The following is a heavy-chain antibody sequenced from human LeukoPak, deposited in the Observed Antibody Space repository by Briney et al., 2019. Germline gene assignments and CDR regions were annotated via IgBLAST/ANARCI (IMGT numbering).Heavy chain of an antibody. D-gene: IGHD3-10*01. Sequence: GSLRLSCAASGFTFSSYAMSWVRQAPGKGLEWVSAISGSGGSTYYADSVKGRFTISRDNSKNTLYLQMNSLRAEDTAVYYCAKRRNYGSGSFSGGSFDYWGQGTLVTVSS. J-gene: IGHJ4*02. CDR2: ISGSGGST. CDR3: AKRRNYGSGSFSGGSFDY. V-gene: IGHV3-23*01. CDR1: GFTFSSYA.